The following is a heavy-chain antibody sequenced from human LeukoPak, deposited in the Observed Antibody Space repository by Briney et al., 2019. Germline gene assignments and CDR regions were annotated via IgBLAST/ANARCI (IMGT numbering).Heavy chain of an antibody. Sequence: GGSLRLSCAASGFTFSSYSMNWVRQAPGKGLEWVSSISSSSSYIYYADSVKGRFTISRDNSKNTLYLQMNSLRAEDTAVYYCARDGPNYGDYHGNAFDIWGQGTMVTVSS. J-gene: IGHJ3*02. D-gene: IGHD4-17*01. CDR3: ARDGPNYGDYHGNAFDI. CDR1: GFTFSSYS. V-gene: IGHV3-21*04. CDR2: ISSSSSYI.